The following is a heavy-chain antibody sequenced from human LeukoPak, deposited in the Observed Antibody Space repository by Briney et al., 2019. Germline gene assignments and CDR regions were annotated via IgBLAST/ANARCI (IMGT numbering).Heavy chain of an antibody. V-gene: IGHV3-48*01. D-gene: IGHD1-26*01. CDR3: AREIPGRSYSGSTGGFQH. J-gene: IGHJ1*01. CDR1: RFTFSSYG. Sequence: PGGSLRLSCAASRFTFSSYGMHWVRQAPGKGLEWVSYISSSGSTIYYADSVKGRFTISRDNSKNTLYLQMNSLRAEDTAVYYCAREIPGRSYSGSTGGFQHWGQGTLVTVSS. CDR2: ISSSGSTI.